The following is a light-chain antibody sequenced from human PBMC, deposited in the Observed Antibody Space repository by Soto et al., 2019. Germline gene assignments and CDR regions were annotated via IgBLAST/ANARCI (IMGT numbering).Light chain of an antibody. CDR1: SSDVGGYNY. V-gene: IGLV2-14*03. Sequence: QSVLTQPASVSGSPGQSITICCTGTSSDVGGYNYVSWYQHHPGKAPKLIIYDVSNRPSGVSIRFSGSKSDNTASLTISGLQPEDEADYHCSSNTTSNTRQIVFGTGTKVTVL. CDR2: DVS. CDR3: SSNTTSNTRQIV. J-gene: IGLJ1*01.